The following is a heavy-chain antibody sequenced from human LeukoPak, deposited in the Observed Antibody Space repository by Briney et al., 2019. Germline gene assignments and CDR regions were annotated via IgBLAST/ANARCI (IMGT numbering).Heavy chain of an antibody. V-gene: IGHV3-33*01. CDR3: ARDRGFGGVIVRTWDY. Sequence: GGSLRLSCAASGFLFNSYGMHWVRQAPGKGLEWVAVIWYDGSNKYYRDYVKGRFTISRDNSKKTLYLQMDSLRVEDTAVYYCARDRGFGGVIVRTWDYWGQGTLVTVSS. CDR2: IWYDGSNK. J-gene: IGHJ4*02. D-gene: IGHD3-16*02. CDR1: GFLFNSYG.